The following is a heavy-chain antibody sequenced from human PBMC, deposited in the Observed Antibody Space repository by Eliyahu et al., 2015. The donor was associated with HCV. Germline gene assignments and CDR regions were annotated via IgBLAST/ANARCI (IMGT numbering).Heavy chain of an antibody. CDR2: ISWNSGSI. D-gene: IGHD2-21*02. CDR1: GFTFDDYA. Sequence: EVQLVESGGGLVQPGRSLRLSCAASGFTFDDYAMHWARQAPGKGLEWVSGISWNSGSIGYADSVKGRFTISRDNAKNSLYLQMNSLRAEDTALYYCAKEHCGGDCHGYYYYGMDVWGQGTTVTVSS. CDR3: AKEHCGGDCHGYYYYGMDV. V-gene: IGHV3-9*01. J-gene: IGHJ6*02.